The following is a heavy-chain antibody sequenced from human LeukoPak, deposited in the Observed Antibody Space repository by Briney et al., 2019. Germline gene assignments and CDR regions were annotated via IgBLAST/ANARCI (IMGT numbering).Heavy chain of an antibody. J-gene: IGHJ6*04. CDR2: INPNSGGA. CDR3: ARERSRSGDV. D-gene: IGHD6-13*01. V-gene: IGHV1-2*06. Sequence: ASVKVSCKASGYTFTGYYMHWVRQAPGQGLEWMGRINPNSGGANYAQKFQGRVTMTRDTSISTAYMELSRLRPDDTAVYYCARERSRSGDVWGKGTTVTVSS. CDR1: GYTFTGYY.